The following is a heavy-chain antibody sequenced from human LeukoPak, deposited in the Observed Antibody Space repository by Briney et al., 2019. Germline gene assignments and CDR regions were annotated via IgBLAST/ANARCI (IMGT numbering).Heavy chain of an antibody. V-gene: IGHV3-30*02. J-gene: IGHJ4*02. CDR1: GFTFSSYG. CDR2: TRYDDNNK. D-gene: IGHD2-8*01. CDR3: AKDRGDCANGVCPIDY. Sequence: GGSLRLSCAASGFTFSSYGMHWVRQAPGKGLEWVTFTRYDDNNKYYAGSVKGRFTISRDNSKNTLHLQMNSLRAEDTALYYCAKDRGDCANGVCPIDYWGQGILVTVSS.